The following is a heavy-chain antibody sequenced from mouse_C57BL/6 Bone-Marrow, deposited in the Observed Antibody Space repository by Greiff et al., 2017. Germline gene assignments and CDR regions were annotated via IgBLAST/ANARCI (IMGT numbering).Heavy chain of an antibody. D-gene: IGHD2-3*01. J-gene: IGHJ2*01. Sequence: VQLVESGAELARPGASVKLSCKASGYTFTSYGISWVKQRTGQGLEWIGEIYPRSGNTYYNEKFKGKATLTADKSSSTAYMELRSLTSEDSAVYFCARGGWLLRGYWGQGTTLTVSS. CDR1: GYTFTSYG. CDR2: IYPRSGNT. V-gene: IGHV1-81*01. CDR3: ARGGWLLRGY.